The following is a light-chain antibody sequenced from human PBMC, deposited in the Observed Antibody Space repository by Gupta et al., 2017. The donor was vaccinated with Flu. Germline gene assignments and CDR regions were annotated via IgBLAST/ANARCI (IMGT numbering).Light chain of an antibody. V-gene: IGLV2-14*01. CDR3: SSYTSSNSLE. CDR2: EVI. CDR1: SSDVGGYNY. Sequence: ALTQPPSVSVSAGQSISISCTGTSSDVGGYNYVSWYQHHPGKAPKLIIYEVINRPSGVSNRFSGSKSGNTASLTISGLQAEDEADYYCSSYTSSNSLEFGGGTKLTVL. J-gene: IGLJ2*01.